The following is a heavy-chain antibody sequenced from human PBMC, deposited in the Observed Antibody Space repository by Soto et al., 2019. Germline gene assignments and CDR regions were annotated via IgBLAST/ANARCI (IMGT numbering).Heavy chain of an antibody. CDR2: ISGYNGNT. Sequence: ASVKVSCKASGYTFTNYGFSWVRQAPGQGLEWMGWISGYNGNTKYAEKFQGRVTMTTDTSTSTAHMELRSLRSDDTAVYYCAREGQAPYYYYGMDVWSQ. J-gene: IGHJ6*02. V-gene: IGHV1-18*01. CDR3: AREGQAPYYYYGMDV. CDR1: GYTFTNYG.